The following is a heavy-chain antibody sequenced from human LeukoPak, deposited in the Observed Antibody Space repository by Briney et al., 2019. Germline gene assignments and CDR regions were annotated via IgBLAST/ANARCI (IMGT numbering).Heavy chain of an antibody. V-gene: IGHV4-31*03. CDR2: IYYSGST. D-gene: IGHD4-23*01. Sequence: SETLSLTCTVSGGSISSGGYYWSWIRQLPGKGLEWIGYIYYSGSTDYNPTLKSRVTISVDTSKNQFSLKLSSVSAADTAVYYCARASYGGNGRYYGMDVWAKGPRSPSP. J-gene: IGHJ6*02. CDR3: ARASYGGNGRYYGMDV. CDR1: GGSISSGGYY.